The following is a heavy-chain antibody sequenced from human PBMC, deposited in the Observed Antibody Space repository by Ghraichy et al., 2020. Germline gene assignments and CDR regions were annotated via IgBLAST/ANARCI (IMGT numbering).Heavy chain of an antibody. CDR2: ISGSGGST. CDR3: AKPQITMVRGAFDY. V-gene: IGHV3-23*01. Sequence: GESLNISCAASGFTFSSYAMSWVRQAPGKGLEWVSSISGSGGSTYYADSVKCRFTISRDNSKNTLYLQMNSLRVEDTAVYYCAKPQITMVRGAFDYWGQGTLVTVSS. CDR1: GFTFSSYA. D-gene: IGHD3-10*01. J-gene: IGHJ4*02.